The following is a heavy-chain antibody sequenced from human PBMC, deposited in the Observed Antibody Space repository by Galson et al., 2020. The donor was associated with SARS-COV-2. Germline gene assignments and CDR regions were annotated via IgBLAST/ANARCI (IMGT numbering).Heavy chain of an antibody. D-gene: IGHD1-26*01. CDR3: ARESGIVGAHPLGY. Sequence: GESLKISCKASGYTFTSYYMHWVRQAPGQGLEWMGIINPSGGSTSYAQKFQGRVTMTRDTATSTVYMELSSLRSEDTAVYYCARESGIVGAHPLGYWGQGTLVTVSS. CDR2: INPSGGST. V-gene: IGHV1-46*03. CDR1: GYTFTSYY. J-gene: IGHJ4*02.